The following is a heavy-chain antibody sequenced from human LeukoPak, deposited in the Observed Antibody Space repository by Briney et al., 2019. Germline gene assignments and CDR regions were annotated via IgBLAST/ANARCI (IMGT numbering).Heavy chain of an antibody. D-gene: IGHD2-15*01. Sequence: PGGSLRLSCATSGFTFMTYGFHWVCQAPGKGLEWVAVIWSDGSKQYYADSVKGRFTSSRDSSDSTVHLHMNSLRVEDTAVYYCARESAGISSDIWGQGTMVTVSS. CDR3: ARESAGISSDI. CDR2: IWSDGSKQ. CDR1: GFTFMTYG. V-gene: IGHV3-33*01. J-gene: IGHJ3*02.